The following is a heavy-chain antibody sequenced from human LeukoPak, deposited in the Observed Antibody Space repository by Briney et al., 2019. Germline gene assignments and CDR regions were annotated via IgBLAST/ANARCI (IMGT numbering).Heavy chain of an antibody. CDR3: AIERSFCEGDCSDY. CDR1: GYSFTDHG. Sequence: GGSLRLSCAASGYSFTDHGMNWVRQAPGRGLEWVAYIRRGGTVTHYIDSVKDRFTISRDNGKNSLYLQMNGLRAEDTAVYYCAIERSFCEGDCSDYWGQGTLVTVSS. V-gene: IGHV3-48*03. CDR2: IRRGGTVT. J-gene: IGHJ4*02. D-gene: IGHD2-21*01.